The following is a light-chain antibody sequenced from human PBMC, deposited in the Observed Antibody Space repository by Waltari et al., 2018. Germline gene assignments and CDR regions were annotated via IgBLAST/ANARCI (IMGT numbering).Light chain of an antibody. CDR1: SSDVGGYNY. J-gene: IGLJ2*01. V-gene: IGLV2-14*03. CDR2: DVT. Sequence: SALTPPASVSGSPGQSITISCTGTSSDVGGYNYVPWYQQYPGKAPQLIICDVTFRPSGVSNRFSGSKSANTASLTISGLQAEDEAEYYCSSNTDNNTLVFGGGTKVTVL. CDR3: SSNTDNNTLV.